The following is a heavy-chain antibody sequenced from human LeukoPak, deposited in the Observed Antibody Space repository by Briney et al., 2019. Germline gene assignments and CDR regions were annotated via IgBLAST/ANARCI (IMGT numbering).Heavy chain of an antibody. CDR3: AMQIDDYGDYYGGDYYYYMDV. CDR1: GFTFSSYS. V-gene: IGHV3-21*01. CDR2: ISSSSSYI. Sequence: PGGSLRLSCAASGFTFSSYSMNWVRQAPGKGLEWVSSISSSSSYIYYADSVKGRFTISRDNAKNSLYLQMNSLRAEDTAVYYCAMQIDDYGDYYGGDYYYYMDVWGKGTTVTVSS. J-gene: IGHJ6*03. D-gene: IGHD4-17*01.